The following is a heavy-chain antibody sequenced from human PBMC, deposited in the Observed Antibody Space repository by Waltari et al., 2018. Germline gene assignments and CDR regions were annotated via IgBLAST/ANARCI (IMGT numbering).Heavy chain of an antibody. CDR3: ARVTGVGPGWYFDL. CDR2: IYHSGST. V-gene: IGHV4-38-2*01. CDR1: GYSISSGSY. J-gene: IGHJ2*01. Sequence: QVQLQESGPGLVKPSETLSLTCAVPGYSISSGSYWGWIRQPPGKGLEWIGSIYHSGSTYYNPSLKSRVTISVDTSKNQFSLKLSSVTAADTAVYYCARVTGVGPGWYFDLWGRGTLVTVSS. D-gene: IGHD2-21*02.